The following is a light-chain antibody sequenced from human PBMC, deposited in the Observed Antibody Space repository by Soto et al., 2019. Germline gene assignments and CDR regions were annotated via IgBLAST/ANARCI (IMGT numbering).Light chain of an antibody. Sequence: QSVLTQPPSVYGSPGQSVAISCTGTGSDIGTYNRVSWYQQPPGTAPKLMIYDVSDRPSGVPDRFSGSKSGNTASLTISGLQSEDEADYYGSSYKSSSTCVFGTGTKVTVL. CDR3: SSYKSSSTCV. CDR2: DVS. CDR1: GSDIGTYNR. J-gene: IGLJ1*01. V-gene: IGLV2-18*02.